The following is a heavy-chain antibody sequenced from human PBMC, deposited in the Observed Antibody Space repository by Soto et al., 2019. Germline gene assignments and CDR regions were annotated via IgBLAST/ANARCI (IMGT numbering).Heavy chain of an antibody. CDR2: IYQTGST. Sequence: QVQLQESGPGLVEPSGTLSLICAVSGGSISSNNWWSWVRQPPGKGLEWIAEIYQTGSTNYNPSLKSRVTISVDKSKNQFPLMLTSVTAADTAVYYCARDTVTGTFDYWGQGTMVTVSS. CDR1: GGSISSNNW. J-gene: IGHJ4*02. CDR3: ARDTVTGTFDY. V-gene: IGHV4-4*02. D-gene: IGHD1-7*01.